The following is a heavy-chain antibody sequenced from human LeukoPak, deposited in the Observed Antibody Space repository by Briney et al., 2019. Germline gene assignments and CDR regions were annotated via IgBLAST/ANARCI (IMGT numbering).Heavy chain of an antibody. D-gene: IGHD3-10*01. CDR1: GGSFSGYY. V-gene: IGHV4-34*01. CDR3: AREAKRMVRGVRGGDC. CDR2: INHSGST. J-gene: IGHJ4*02. Sequence: SETLSLTCAVYGGSFSGYYWSWIRQPPGKGLEWIGEINHSGSTNYNPSLKSRVTISVVTSKNQFSLKLSSVTAADTAVYYCAREAKRMVRGVRGGDCWGQGTLVTVSS.